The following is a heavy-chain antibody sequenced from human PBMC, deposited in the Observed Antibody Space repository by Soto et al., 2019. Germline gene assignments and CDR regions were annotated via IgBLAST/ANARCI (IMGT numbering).Heavy chain of an antibody. V-gene: IGHV4-59*01. CDR3: ARVWGGAFDI. D-gene: IGHD3-10*01. CDR1: GGSISSYY. CDR2: IYYSGST. Sequence: QVQLQESGPGLVKPSETLSLTCTVSGGSISSYYWSWIRQPPGKGLEWIGYIYYSGSTNYNPSLKSRVTISVDTSKNQFSLKLSSVTAADTAAYYCARVWGGAFDIWGQGTMVIVSS. J-gene: IGHJ3*02.